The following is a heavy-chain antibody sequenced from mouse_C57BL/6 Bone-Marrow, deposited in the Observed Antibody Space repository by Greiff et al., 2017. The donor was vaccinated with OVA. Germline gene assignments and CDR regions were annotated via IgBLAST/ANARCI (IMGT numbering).Heavy chain of an antibody. CDR2: ISSGGSYT. Sequence: DVQLVESGGDLVKPGGSLKLSCAASGFTFSSYGMSWVRQTPDKRLEWVATISSGGSYTYYPDSVKGRFTISRDNAKNTLYLQMSSLKSEDTAMYYCADGGLPFAYWGQGTLVTVSA. CDR3: ADGGLPFAY. CDR1: GFTFSSYG. J-gene: IGHJ3*01. D-gene: IGHD5-5*01. V-gene: IGHV5-6*01.